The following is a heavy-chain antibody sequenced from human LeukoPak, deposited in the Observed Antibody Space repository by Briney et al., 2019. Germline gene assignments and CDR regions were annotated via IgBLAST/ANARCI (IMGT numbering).Heavy chain of an antibody. V-gene: IGHV3-23*01. CDR3: AKDYVPKTYYYDSSGPYFDY. Sequence: GGSLRLSCAASGFTFSSYAMSWVRQAAGKGLEWVSAISGSGGSTYYADSVKGRFTISRDNSKNTLYLQMNSLRAEDTAVYYCAKDYVPKTYYYDSSGPYFDYWGQGTLVTVSS. CDR2: ISGSGGST. CDR1: GFTFSSYA. D-gene: IGHD3-22*01. J-gene: IGHJ4*02.